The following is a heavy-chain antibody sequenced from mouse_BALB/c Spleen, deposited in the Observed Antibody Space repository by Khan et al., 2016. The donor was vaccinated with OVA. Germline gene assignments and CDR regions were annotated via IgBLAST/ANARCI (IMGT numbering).Heavy chain of an antibody. Sequence: VQLQQSGTVLARPGASVKMSCKASGYSFTSYLIHWVKQRPGQGLEWIGGIYPGNSDTSYNQKFKDKVKLTAGTSASTAYMELSSLTNEDSAVYYCTRGGYSSFACWGQGTLVTVSA. V-gene: IGHV1-5*01. J-gene: IGHJ3*01. CDR3: TRGGYSSFAC. CDR2: IYPGNSDT. D-gene: IGHD1-3*01. CDR1: GYSFTSYL.